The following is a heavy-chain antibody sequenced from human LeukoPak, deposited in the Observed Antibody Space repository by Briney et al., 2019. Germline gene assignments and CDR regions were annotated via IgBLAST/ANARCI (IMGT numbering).Heavy chain of an antibody. CDR3: AKDLYGDYDFDC. CDR2: ITSSGST. Sequence: GGSLRLSCAASGFTFNNYAMNWVRQAPRKGLEWVSVITSSGSTYYADSVKGRFTISRDNSKNTLYLQMNSLRAEDTAIYYCAKDLYGDYDFDCWGRGTLVTVSS. CDR1: GFTFNNYA. J-gene: IGHJ4*02. V-gene: IGHV3-23*01. D-gene: IGHD4-17*01.